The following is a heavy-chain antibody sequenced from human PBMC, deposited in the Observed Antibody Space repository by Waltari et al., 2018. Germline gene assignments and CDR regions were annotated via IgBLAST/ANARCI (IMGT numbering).Heavy chain of an antibody. J-gene: IGHJ3*02. CDR3: AYSSSWYLDAFDI. D-gene: IGHD6-13*01. CDR2: MNPNSGNT. Sequence: QVQLVQSGAEVKKPGASAKVSCKASGYTFTSYHINWVRQATGQGLEWMGWMNPNSGNTGYAQKFQGRVTMTRNTTISTAYMELSSRRSEDTAVYYCAYSSSWYLDAFDIWGQGTMVTVSS. V-gene: IGHV1-8*01. CDR1: GYTFTSYH.